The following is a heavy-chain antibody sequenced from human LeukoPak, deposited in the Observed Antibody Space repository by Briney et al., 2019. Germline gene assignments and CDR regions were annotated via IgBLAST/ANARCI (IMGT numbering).Heavy chain of an antibody. CDR1: GYSFTSYW. CDR2: IYPGDSDT. J-gene: IGHJ4*02. Sequence: ESLKISCKGSGYSFTSYWIGWVRQMPGKGLEWMGIIYPGDSDTRYSPSFQGQVTISADKSISTAYLQWSSLKASDTAMYYCARKGAPPYCSSTSCYTRDPYYFDYWGQGTLVTVSS. CDR3: ARKGAPPYCSSTSCYTRDPYYFDY. D-gene: IGHD2-2*02. V-gene: IGHV5-51*01.